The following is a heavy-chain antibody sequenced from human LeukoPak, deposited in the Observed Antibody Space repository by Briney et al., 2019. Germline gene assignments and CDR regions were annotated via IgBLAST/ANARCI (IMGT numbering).Heavy chain of an antibody. CDR1: GFTFSYYI. J-gene: IGHJ4*02. V-gene: IGHV3-64D*09. CDR3: ARRDDNSAYDY. D-gene: IGHD5-24*01. CDR2: ITGNGDSP. Sequence: GGSLRLSCAASGFTFSYYIMHWVRQAPGKGLETVSAITGNGDSPYYGDSVKGRFTISRDNSKNTLYLQMSSLRTEDTAMYYCARRDDNSAYDYWGQGTLVTVSS.